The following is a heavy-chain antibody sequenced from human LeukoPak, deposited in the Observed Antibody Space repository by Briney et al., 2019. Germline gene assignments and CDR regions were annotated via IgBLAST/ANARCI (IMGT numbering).Heavy chain of an antibody. D-gene: IGHD6-13*01. J-gene: IGHJ4*02. Sequence: SVKVSCKASGGTFSIYAISWVRQAPGQGLEWMGGIIPIFGTANYAQKFQGRVTVTTDESTSTAYMELSSLRSEDTAVYYCARAKEGTAAPYFDYWGQGTLVTVSS. CDR2: IIPIFGTA. CDR3: ARAKEGTAAPYFDY. CDR1: GGTFSIYA. V-gene: IGHV1-69*05.